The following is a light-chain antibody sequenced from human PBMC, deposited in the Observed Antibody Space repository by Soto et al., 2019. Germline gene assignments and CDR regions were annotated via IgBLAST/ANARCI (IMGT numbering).Light chain of an antibody. CDR3: QQYNNWPWT. V-gene: IGKV3-15*01. CDR2: GAS. Sequence: EIVMTQSPATPSVSPGERATPTCRASQSVSSILAWYQQKPGQAPRRLIYGASTRATGIPARFSGSGSGTEFTLTISSLQSEDFAVYYCQQYNNWPWTFGQGTKV. CDR1: QSVSSI. J-gene: IGKJ1*01.